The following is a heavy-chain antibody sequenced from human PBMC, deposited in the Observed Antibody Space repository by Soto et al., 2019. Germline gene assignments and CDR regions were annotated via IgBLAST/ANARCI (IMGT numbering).Heavy chain of an antibody. CDR2: IYFSGGT. V-gene: IGHV4-61*01. D-gene: IGHD1-1*01. CDR1: GGSVSSGTYY. J-gene: IGHJ4*02. Sequence: SGTLTLTCTVSGGSVSSGTYYWSWIRQPPWKGLEWIGYIYFSGGTNYNPSLKSRVTVSIDKSKNQFSLSLSSATAADTAVYYCARHVHSSGNEAFDYWGQGTLVTVSS. CDR3: ARHVHSSGNEAFDY.